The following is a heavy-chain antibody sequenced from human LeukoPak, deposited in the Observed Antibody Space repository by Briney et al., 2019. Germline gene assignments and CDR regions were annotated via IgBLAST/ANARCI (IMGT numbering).Heavy chain of an antibody. J-gene: IGHJ4*02. V-gene: IGHV3-23*01. CDR3: AKGEASGWYYFDY. D-gene: IGHD6-19*01. Sequence: PGGSLRLSCAASGFTVSSNYMSWVRQAPGKGLEWVSAISGSGGSTYYADSVKGRFTISRDNSKNTLYLQMNSLRAEDTAVYYCAKGEASGWYYFDYWGQGTLVTVSS. CDR2: ISGSGGST. CDR1: GFTVSSNY.